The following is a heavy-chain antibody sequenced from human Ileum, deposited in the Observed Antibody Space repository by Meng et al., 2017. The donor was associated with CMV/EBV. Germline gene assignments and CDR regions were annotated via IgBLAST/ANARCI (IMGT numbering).Heavy chain of an antibody. CDR2: IYWDDDT. D-gene: IGHD5-12*01. CDR1: GFSFSTSKAG. V-gene: IGHV2-5*02. CDR3: VHRSYSGQDDY. J-gene: IGHJ4*02. Sequence: QIPLKESGSTLGTPTQTLTLTCTFSGFSFSTSKAGVGWIRLPPGKALEWLALIYWDDDTRYNPSLKTRLTITKDTSKNQVILTMTKMDPADTATYFCVHRSYSGQDDYWGQGALVTVSS.